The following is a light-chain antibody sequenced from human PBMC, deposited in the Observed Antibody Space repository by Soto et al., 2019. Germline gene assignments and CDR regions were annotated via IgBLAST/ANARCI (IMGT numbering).Light chain of an antibody. CDR1: SSDVGGYNY. CDR2: DVT. Sequence: QSALTQPASVSGSRGQSITISCTGTSSDVGGYNYVSWYQQYPGKAPKLIIYDVTTRPSGVSNRFSGSKSDYTASLTISGLQAEDEADYYCASYTTISTLDYWVFGGGTQLTVL. J-gene: IGLJ3*02. V-gene: IGLV2-14*03. CDR3: ASYTTISTLDYWV.